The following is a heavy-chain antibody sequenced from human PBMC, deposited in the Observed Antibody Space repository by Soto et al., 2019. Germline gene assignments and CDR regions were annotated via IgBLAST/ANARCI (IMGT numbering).Heavy chain of an antibody. CDR3: ARTVVTSYYFFGMDV. D-gene: IGHD2-21*02. V-gene: IGHV1-18*01. J-gene: IGHJ6*02. Sequence: QVQLVPSGAEVKKPGASVKVSCKASAYTFINHDISWVRQAPGQGLAWMGWISVYNGNTNYAQKRQGRVTMTTDTSTSTADMELRSLRSDDTAVYYCARTVVTSYYFFGMDVWGQGTTVTVSS. CDR2: ISVYNGNT. CDR1: AYTFINHD.